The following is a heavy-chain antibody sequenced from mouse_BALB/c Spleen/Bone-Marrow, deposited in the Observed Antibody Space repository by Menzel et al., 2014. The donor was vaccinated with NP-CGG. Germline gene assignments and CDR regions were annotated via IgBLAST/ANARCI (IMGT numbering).Heavy chain of an antibody. CDR1: GFTFSSFG. J-gene: IGHJ3*01. D-gene: IGHD2-1*01. CDR2: ISSGSSNI. V-gene: IGHV5-17*02. Sequence: EVQRVEPGGGLVQPGGSRTLYCAASGFTFSSFGMPWVRQAPEKGLEWVAYISSGSSNIYYADTVKGRFTISIDNPKNTLFLQMTSLWSEATGMYYCARGGNYAWFACWGQGTLVTVSA. CDR3: ARGGNYAWFAC.